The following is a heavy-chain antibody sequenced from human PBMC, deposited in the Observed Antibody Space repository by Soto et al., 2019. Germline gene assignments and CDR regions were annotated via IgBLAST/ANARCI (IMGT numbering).Heavy chain of an antibody. Sequence: TSETLSLTCAVYGGSFSGYYWSWIRQPPGKGLEWIGEINHSGSTNYNPSLKSRVTISADKSISTAYLQWSSLKASDTAMYYCAIPRFLRYSSSWDVWGQGTTVTVSS. J-gene: IGHJ6*02. V-gene: IGHV4-34*01. CDR1: GGSFSGYY. CDR3: AIPRFLRYSSSWDV. CDR2: INHSGST. D-gene: IGHD6-13*01.